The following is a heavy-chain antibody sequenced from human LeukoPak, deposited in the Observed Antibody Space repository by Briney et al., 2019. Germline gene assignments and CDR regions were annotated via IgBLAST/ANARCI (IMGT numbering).Heavy chain of an antibody. CDR2: ISYDGSNK. J-gene: IGHJ4*02. Sequence: GRSLRLSCAASGFTFSSYAMHWVRQAPGKGLEWVAVISYDGSNKYYADSVKGRFTISRDNSKNTLYLQMNSLRAEDTAAYYCATVPYWGQGTLVTVSS. CDR3: ATVPY. V-gene: IGHV3-30-3*01. CDR1: GFTFSSYA.